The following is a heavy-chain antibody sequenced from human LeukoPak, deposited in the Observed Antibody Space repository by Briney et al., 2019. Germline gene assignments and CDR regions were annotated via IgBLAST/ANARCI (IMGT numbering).Heavy chain of an antibody. J-gene: IGHJ4*02. CDR1: GGTFSSYA. V-gene: IGHV1-69*13. CDR3: ARAGGMATNRNCFDY. CDR2: IIPIFGTA. Sequence: GASVKVSCKASGGTFSSYAISWVRQAPGQGLEWMGGIIPIFGTANYAQKFQGRVTITADESTSTAYMELSSLRSEDTAVYYCARAGGMATNRNCFDYWGQGTLVTVSS. D-gene: IGHD5-24*01.